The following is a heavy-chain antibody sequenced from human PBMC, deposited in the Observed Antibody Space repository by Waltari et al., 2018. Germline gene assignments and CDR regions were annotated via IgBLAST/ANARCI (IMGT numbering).Heavy chain of an antibody. D-gene: IGHD3-22*01. J-gene: IGHJ4*02. Sequence: QLQLQESGPGLVKPSETLSLTCTVSGGSISSSSYYWGWIRQPPGKGLEWIGSIYYSGSTYYNPSLKSRVTISVDTSKNQFSLKLSSVTAADTAVYYCARLLAPRYYDSRAYGVREIDYWGQGTLVTVSS. CDR3: ARLLAPRYYDSRAYGVREIDY. CDR1: GGSISSSSYY. CDR2: IYYSGST. V-gene: IGHV4-39*01.